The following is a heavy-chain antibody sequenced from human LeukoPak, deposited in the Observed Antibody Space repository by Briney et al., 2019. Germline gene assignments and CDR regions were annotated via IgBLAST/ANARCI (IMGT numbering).Heavy chain of an antibody. D-gene: IGHD3-9*01. CDR1: GFTVSSNE. J-gene: IGHJ4*02. CDR2: ISGGST. Sequence: GGSLRLSCAASGFTVSSNEMSWVRQAPGKGLEWVSSISGGSTYYADSRKGRFTISRDNSKNTLYLQMNSLRAEDTAVYYCAKRGVTGYKEGFDYWGQGTLVTVSS. V-gene: IGHV3-38-3*01. CDR3: AKRGVTGYKEGFDY.